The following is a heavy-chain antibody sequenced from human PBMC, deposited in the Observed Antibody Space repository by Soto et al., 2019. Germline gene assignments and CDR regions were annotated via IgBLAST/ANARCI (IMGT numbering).Heavy chain of an antibody. D-gene: IGHD3-22*01. V-gene: IGHV1-18*01. CDR1: GYTFTSYG. CDR3: AGSSGYQRYFDY. CDR2: ISAYNGNT. Sequence: ASVKVSCKASGYTFTSYGISWVRQAPGQGLEWMGWISAYNGNTNYAQKLQGIVTMTTDTSTSTAYMELRSLRSDDTAVYYCAGSSGYQRYFDYWGQGTLVTVSS. J-gene: IGHJ4*02.